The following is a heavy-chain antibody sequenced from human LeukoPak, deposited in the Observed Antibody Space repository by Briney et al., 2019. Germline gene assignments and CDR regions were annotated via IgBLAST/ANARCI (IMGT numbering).Heavy chain of an antibody. D-gene: IGHD4-17*01. J-gene: IGHJ4*02. CDR2: IYSGGST. V-gene: IGHV3-66*01. CDR1: GFTVSSNY. Sequence: GGSLRLSCAASGFTVSSNYMSWVRQAPGKGLEWVSVIYSGGSTYYADSVKGRFTISRDNSKNTLYLQINSLRAEDTAVYYCARDYADYVGYFFFDYWGQGTLVTVSS. CDR3: ARDYADYVGYFFFDY.